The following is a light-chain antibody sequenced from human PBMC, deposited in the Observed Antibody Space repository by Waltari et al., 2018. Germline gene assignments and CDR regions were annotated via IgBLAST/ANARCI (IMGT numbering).Light chain of an antibody. V-gene: IGLV1-44*01. J-gene: IGLJ3*02. CDR3: AAWDDSLNTWV. CDR2: INN. Sequence: QSVRPQPPPPSRTPGHRVTISCSGRGPNTGRKALNWYQQFTGTAPKLLVYINNQRPSWVPDRFSGSKSGTSASLAISGLQSEDEADYYCAAWDDSLNTWVFGGGTKLTVL. CDR1: GPNTGRKA.